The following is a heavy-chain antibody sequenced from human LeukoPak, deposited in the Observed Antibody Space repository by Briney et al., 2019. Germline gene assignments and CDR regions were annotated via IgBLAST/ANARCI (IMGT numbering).Heavy chain of an antibody. CDR2: IYYSGST. J-gene: IGHJ1*01. V-gene: IGHV4-39*07. CDR1: GGSISSGDYY. CDR3: ARRFRSGRGYFQH. Sequence: PSETLSLTCTVSGGSISSGDYYWSWIRQPPGKGLEWIGSIYYSGSTYYNPSLKSRVTISVDTSKNQFSLKLSSVTAADTAVYYCARRFRSGRGYFQHWGQGTLVTVSS. D-gene: IGHD1-1*01.